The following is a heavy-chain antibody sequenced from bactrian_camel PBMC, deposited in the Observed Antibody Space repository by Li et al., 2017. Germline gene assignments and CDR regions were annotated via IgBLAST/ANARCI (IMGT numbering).Heavy chain of an antibody. Sequence: VQLVESGGGSVQAGGSLRLSCVASGYTYNSFLMAWFRLTPGKKREGVATSDSLGRTTYADSVKGRFSIFQDSAKNTVYLQMNSLKPEYTAMYYCAAGIRMVACPLRVPGPFGFWGQGTQVTVS. CDR1: GYTYNSFL. CDR3: AAGIRMVACPLRVPGPFGF. CDR2: SDSLGRT. J-gene: IGHJ6*01. V-gene: IGHV3S53*01.